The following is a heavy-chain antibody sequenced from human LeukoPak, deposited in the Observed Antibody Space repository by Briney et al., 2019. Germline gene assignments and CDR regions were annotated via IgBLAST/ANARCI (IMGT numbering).Heavy chain of an antibody. CDR1: GFTFSDYY. CDR2: ISSSGSTI. V-gene: IGHV3-11*01. D-gene: IGHD3-22*01. Sequence: GGSLRLSCAASGFTFSDYYMTWIRQAPGKGLEWVSYISSSGSTIYYADSVKGRFTISRDNGKNSLYLQMNSLRAEDTAVYYCAKSSGYYHLGFDFWGQGTLVTVPS. CDR3: AKSSGYYHLGFDF. J-gene: IGHJ4*02.